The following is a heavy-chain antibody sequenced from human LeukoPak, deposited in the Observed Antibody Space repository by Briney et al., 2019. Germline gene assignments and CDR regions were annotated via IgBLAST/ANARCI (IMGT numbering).Heavy chain of an antibody. J-gene: IGHJ3*02. D-gene: IGHD3-16*02. V-gene: IGHV3-21*01. Sequence: PGGPLRLSCAASGFTFSSYSMNWVRQAPGKGLEWVSSISSSSSYIYYADSVKGRFTISRDNAKNSLYLQMNSLRAEDTAVYYCARSLQAYDYVWGSYRWDFGGAFDIWGQGTMVTVSS. CDR1: GFTFSSYS. CDR3: ARSLQAYDYVWGSYRWDFGGAFDI. CDR2: ISSSSSYI.